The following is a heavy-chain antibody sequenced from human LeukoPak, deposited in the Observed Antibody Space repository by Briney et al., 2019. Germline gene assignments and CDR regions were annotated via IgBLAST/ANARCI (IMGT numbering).Heavy chain of an antibody. V-gene: IGHV3-48*02. J-gene: IGHJ3*02. CDR2: ISTGSHNI. CDR3: ARDGGSSGYHDALDI. D-gene: IGHD3-22*01. Sequence: PGGTLRLSCAASAFSFSTYSMHWVRQAPSKGLESLSYISTGSHNIYYADSVKGRFTTSRDNAKNSLYLQMNSLRDEDTAVYYCARDGGSSGYHDALDIWGQGTMVTVSA. CDR1: AFSFSTYS.